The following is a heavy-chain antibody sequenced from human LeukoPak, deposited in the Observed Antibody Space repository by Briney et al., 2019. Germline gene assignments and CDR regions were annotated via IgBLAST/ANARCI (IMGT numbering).Heavy chain of an antibody. V-gene: IGHV3-21*04. CDR2: ITSGSSYI. J-gene: IGHJ4*02. CDR1: GFTFSSYN. Sequence: GGSLRLSCAASGFTFSSYNMNWVRQAPGKGLEWVSSITSGSSYIYYADSVKGRFTISRDNAKNSLYLQMNSLRAEDTAVYYCARDLYDSSGYYSLDYWGQGTLVTVSS. D-gene: IGHD3-22*01. CDR3: ARDLYDSSGYYSLDY.